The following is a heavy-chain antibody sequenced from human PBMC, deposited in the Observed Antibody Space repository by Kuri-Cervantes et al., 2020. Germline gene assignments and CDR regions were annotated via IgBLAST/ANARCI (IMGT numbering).Heavy chain of an antibody. CDR1: GLNFPIYS. V-gene: IGHV3-48*04. D-gene: IGHD3-10*01. CDR3: AKNYGSGSNIVDY. J-gene: IGHJ4*02. Sequence: GGSLRLSCIASGLNFPIYSMNWVRQAPGKGPEWVAYMTGNSAAIYYADSVKGRFTISRDNAKNSLYLQMNSLRAEDTAVYYCAKNYGSGSNIVDYWGQGTLVTVSS. CDR2: MTGNSAAI.